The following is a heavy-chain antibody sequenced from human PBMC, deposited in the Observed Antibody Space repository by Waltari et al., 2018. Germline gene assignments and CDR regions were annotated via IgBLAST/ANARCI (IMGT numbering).Heavy chain of an antibody. Sequence: QVRLQESGPGLVKPSQTLSLTCTVSGASITRGTFFWSWPRQAAGKRPEGIGRILSNGNTNYNPSREGRVTMSVDTSKNQFSLRLRSVTAADTAVYYCARDATWYHDFWSGLVGRGLVSTMDAWGQGTTVTVSS. CDR2: ILSNGNT. V-gene: IGHV4-61*02. CDR1: GASITRGTFF. CDR3: ARDATWYHDFWSGLVGRGLVSTMDA. D-gene: IGHD3-3*01. J-gene: IGHJ6*02.